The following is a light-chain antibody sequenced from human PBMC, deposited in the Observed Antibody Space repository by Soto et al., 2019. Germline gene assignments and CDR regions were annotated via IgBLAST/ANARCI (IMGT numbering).Light chain of an antibody. Sequence: EIVLTQSPGTLSLSPGERATLSCRASQSISSNLAWYQQKPGQAPRLLIYAASTRASGIPARFSGGGSGTDFTLTISSLQSDEFAVYFCQQYINWLRTFGQGTKVDIK. CDR2: AAS. CDR1: QSISSN. J-gene: IGKJ1*01. CDR3: QQYINWLRT. V-gene: IGKV3-15*01.